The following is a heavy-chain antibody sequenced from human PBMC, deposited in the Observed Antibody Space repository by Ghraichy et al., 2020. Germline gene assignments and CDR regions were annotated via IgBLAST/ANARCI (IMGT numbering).Heavy chain of an antibody. J-gene: IGHJ4*02. CDR2: IKQDGSEK. Sequence: ESLNISCAASGLTFSSDWMTWVRQAPGKGLEWVANIKQDGSEKYYVDSVKGRFTISRDNAKNSLYLQMNSLRAEDTAVYYCASPGVDHWGQGTLVTVSS. D-gene: IGHD3-10*01. CDR3: ASPGVDH. CDR1: GLTFSSDW. V-gene: IGHV3-7*01.